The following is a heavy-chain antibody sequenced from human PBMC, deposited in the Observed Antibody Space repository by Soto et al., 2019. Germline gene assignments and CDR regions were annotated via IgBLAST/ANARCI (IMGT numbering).Heavy chain of an antibody. CDR1: GFTFSSYA. CDR2: ISGSGGST. CDR3: AKSAYYYDSSGYYSYYYYGMDV. Sequence: LRLSCAASGFTFSSYAMICVRQAPGKGLEWVSAISGSGGSTYYADSVKGRFTISRDNSKNTLYLQMNSLRAEDTAVYYCAKSAYYYDSSGYYSYYYYGMDVWGQGTTVTVS. D-gene: IGHD3-22*01. V-gene: IGHV3-23*01. J-gene: IGHJ6*02.